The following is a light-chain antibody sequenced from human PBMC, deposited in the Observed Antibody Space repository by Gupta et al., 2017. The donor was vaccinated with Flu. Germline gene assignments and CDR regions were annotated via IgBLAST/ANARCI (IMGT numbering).Light chain of an antibody. V-gene: IGLV1-47*02. CDR3: AAWDDALSGRV. J-gene: IGLJ1*01. CDR2: TNT. CDR1: SSNVGSNN. Sequence: SVTISSSGNSSNVGSNNVYWYQQLPGTAPNLVIVTNTQRPSGVPDRFSGSKSGTSASLATSGLRAEDEADYYCAAWDDALSGRVFGTGTTVTVL.